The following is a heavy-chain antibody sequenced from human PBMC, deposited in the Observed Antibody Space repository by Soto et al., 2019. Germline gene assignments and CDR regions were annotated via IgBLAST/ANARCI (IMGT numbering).Heavy chain of an antibody. CDR3: ARSKVRGVIRSLGYYYGMDV. V-gene: IGHV1-69*13. D-gene: IGHD3-10*01. J-gene: IGHJ6*02. CDR2: IIPIFGTA. CDR1: GYTFTIYY. Sequence: SVNVSCKASGYTFTIYYMHWLRQAPGQGLELMGGIIPIFGTANYAQKFQGRVTITADESTSTAYMELSSLRSEDTAVYYCARSKVRGVIRSLGYYYGMDVWGQGTTVTVSS.